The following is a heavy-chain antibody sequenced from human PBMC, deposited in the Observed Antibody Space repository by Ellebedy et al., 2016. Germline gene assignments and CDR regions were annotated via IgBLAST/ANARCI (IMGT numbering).Heavy chain of an antibody. CDR1: GFMFNIYG. V-gene: IGHV1-18*01. J-gene: IGHJ5*02. CDR3: ARVRCSSVSCSSNWFDP. Sequence: ASVKVSXKTSGFMFNIYGFHWVRQAPGQGFEWMGWISPYNDYREYAQKVQGRVFMTTDTSTDTAYLEVTSLRSDDTAVYYCARVRCSSVSCSSNWFDPWGQGTLVTVSS. CDR2: ISPYNDYR. D-gene: IGHD2-2*01.